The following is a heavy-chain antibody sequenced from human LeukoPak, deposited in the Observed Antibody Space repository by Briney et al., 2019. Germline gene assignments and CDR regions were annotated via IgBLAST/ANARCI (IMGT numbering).Heavy chain of an antibody. V-gene: IGHV4-34*09. CDR2: INHSGST. D-gene: IGHD1-1*01. CDR3: ASGDNDPLFDY. Sequence: SETLSLTCAVYGGSFSGYYWSWIRQPPGKGLEWIGEINHSGSTNYNPSLQGRVTISLDTSRNQFSLKLSSVTAADTAVYYCASGDNDPLFDYWGQGTLVTVSS. J-gene: IGHJ4*02. CDR1: GGSFSGYY.